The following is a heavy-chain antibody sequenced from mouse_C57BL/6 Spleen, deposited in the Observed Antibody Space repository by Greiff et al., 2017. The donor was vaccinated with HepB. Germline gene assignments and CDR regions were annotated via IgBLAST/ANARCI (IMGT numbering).Heavy chain of an antibody. V-gene: IGHV1-15*01. D-gene: IGHD2-4*01. J-gene: IGHJ3*01. CDR2: IDPETGGT. Sequence: QVHVKQSGAELVRPGASVTLSCKASGYTFTDYEMHWVKQTPVHGLEWIGAIDPETGGTAYNQKFKGKAILTADRSSSTAYMELRSLTSEDSAVYYCTREGYDDYDERFAYWGQGTLVTVSA. CDR3: TREGYDDYDERFAY. CDR1: GYTFTDYE.